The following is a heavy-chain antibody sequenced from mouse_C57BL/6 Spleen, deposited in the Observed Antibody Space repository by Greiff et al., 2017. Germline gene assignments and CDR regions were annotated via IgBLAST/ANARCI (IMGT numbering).Heavy chain of an antibody. CDR3: ARESWEYYFDY. D-gene: IGHD4-1*01. V-gene: IGHV3-6*01. CDR1: GYSITSGYY. Sequence: EVKLMESGPGLVKPSQSLSLTCSVTGYSITSGYYWNWIRQFPGNKLEWMGYISYDGSNNYNPSLKNRISITRDTSKNQFFLKLNSVTTEDTATYYCARESWEYYFDYWGQGTTLTVSS. CDR2: ISYDGSN. J-gene: IGHJ2*01.